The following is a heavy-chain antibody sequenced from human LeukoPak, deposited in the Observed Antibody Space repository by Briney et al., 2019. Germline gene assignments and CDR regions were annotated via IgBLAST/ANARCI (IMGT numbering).Heavy chain of an antibody. CDR3: ARPLITMVRGYGMDV. V-gene: IGHV3-33*01. J-gene: IGHJ6*02. Sequence: GGSLRLSCAASGFSFSSYGMHWVRQALGKGLEWVAVIWYDGSNKFYADSVKGRFTISRDNSKDTLYLQMTSLRAEDTAVYYCARPLITMVRGYGMDVWGQGTTVAVSS. D-gene: IGHD3-10*01. CDR1: GFSFSSYG. CDR2: IWYDGSNK.